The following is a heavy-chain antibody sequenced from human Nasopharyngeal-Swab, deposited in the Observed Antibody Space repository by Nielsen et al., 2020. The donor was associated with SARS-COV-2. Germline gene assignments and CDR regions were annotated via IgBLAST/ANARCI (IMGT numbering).Heavy chain of an antibody. D-gene: IGHD4-17*01. J-gene: IGHJ4*02. CDR3: AKGSTVTTLPAFDC. CDR2: ISWNSGSI. Sequence: SLKISCAASGFTFDDYAKHWVRQAPGKGLEWVSGISWNSGSIGYADSVKGRFTISRDNAKNSLYLQMNSLRAEDTALYYCAKGSTVTTLPAFDCWGQGTLVTVSS. CDR1: GFTFDDYA. V-gene: IGHV3-9*01.